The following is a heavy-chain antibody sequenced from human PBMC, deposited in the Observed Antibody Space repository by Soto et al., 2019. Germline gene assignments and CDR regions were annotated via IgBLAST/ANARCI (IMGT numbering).Heavy chain of an antibody. D-gene: IGHD6-13*01. Sequence: PSETLSLTCTVSGASMNSYHWSWIRQPAGKGLEWIGHIHSSGSTNYNPSLKSRVTMSVDTSKSQFSLTLMSLTAADTAVYYCARDQGVAAAGITWFDPWGQGSLVTV. V-gene: IGHV4-4*07. CDR3: ARDQGVAAAGITWFDP. CDR1: GASMNSYH. J-gene: IGHJ5*02. CDR2: IHSSGST.